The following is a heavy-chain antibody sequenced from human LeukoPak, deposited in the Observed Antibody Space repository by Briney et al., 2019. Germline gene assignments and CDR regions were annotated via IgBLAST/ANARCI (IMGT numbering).Heavy chain of an antibody. V-gene: IGHV3-48*01. D-gene: IGHD4-17*01. Sequence: SGGSLRLSCAASGFTFSSYAMHWVRQAPGKGLEWVSYISSSSSTIYYADSVKGRFTISRDNAKNSLYLQMNSLRAEDTAVYYCSPTVTTLDWGQGTLVTVSS. J-gene: IGHJ4*02. CDR3: SPTVTTLD. CDR1: GFTFSSYA. CDR2: ISSSSSTI.